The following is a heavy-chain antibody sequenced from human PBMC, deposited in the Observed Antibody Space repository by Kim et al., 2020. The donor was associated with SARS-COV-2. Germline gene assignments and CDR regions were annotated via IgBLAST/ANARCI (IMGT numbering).Heavy chain of an antibody. CDR3: AKDRVLLFSDYYDGMDV. V-gene: IGHV3-23*01. Sequence: QVRFTSSRDNASNTLYLQMNSLRAEDTAVYYCAKDRVLLFSDYYDGMDVWGQGTTVTVSS. J-gene: IGHJ6*02. D-gene: IGHD3-9*01.